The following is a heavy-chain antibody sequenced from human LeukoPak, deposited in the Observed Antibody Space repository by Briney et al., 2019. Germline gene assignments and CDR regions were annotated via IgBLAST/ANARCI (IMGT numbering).Heavy chain of an antibody. CDR2: IKKDGSDK. J-gene: IGHJ4*02. Sequence: GGSLRLSCAASGFTFSSFCMSWVRQAPGKGLEWGATIKKDGSDKYCVDSVKGRFTISRDNVKNSLYLQMNSLRAEDTAVYYCARERSSSWYVFDYWGQGTLVTVSS. CDR1: GFTFSSFC. CDR3: ARERSSSWYVFDY. D-gene: IGHD6-13*01. V-gene: IGHV3-7*05.